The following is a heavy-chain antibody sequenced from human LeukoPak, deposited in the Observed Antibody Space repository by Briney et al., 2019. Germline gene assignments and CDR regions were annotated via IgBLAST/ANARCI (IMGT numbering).Heavy chain of an antibody. Sequence: GGSLRLSCAASGFTLSSYGMSWVRQAPGKGLEWVSAISGSGGSTYYADSVKGRFTISRDNSKNTLYLQMNSLRAEDTAVYYCARVLRYCSGGNCYSGGLGYMDVWGKGTTVTISS. CDR3: ARVLRYCSGGNCYSGGLGYMDV. V-gene: IGHV3-23*01. J-gene: IGHJ6*03. CDR2: ISGSGGST. D-gene: IGHD2-15*01. CDR1: GFTLSSYG.